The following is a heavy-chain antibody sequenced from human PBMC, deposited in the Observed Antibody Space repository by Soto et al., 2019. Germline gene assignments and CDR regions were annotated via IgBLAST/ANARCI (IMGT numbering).Heavy chain of an antibody. V-gene: IGHV4-31*03. CDR3: ARERGETTVVKSLYWFDP. D-gene: IGHD4-17*01. CDR1: GGSISSGAYY. Sequence: QVQLQESGPGLVKPSQTLSLTCTVSGGSISSGAYYWSWIRQHPGKGLEGIGYIYYSGSTYYNPSLKSRVTISVDTSENQFSLTLSSVTAADTAVYYCARERGETTVVKSLYWFDPWGQGTLVTVSS. J-gene: IGHJ5*02. CDR2: IYYSGST.